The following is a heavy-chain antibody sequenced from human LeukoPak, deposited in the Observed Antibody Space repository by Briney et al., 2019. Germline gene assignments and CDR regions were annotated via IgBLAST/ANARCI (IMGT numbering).Heavy chain of an antibody. CDR2: IIPIFGTA. V-gene: IGHV1-69*13. CDR3: ARDWVGYYGSGSGGDWFDP. CDR1: GGTFSSYA. J-gene: IGHJ5*02. Sequence: SVKVSCKASGGTFSSYAISWVRQAPGQGLEWMGGIIPIFGTANYAQKFQGRVTITADESTSTAYMELSSLRSEDTAVYYCARDWVGYYGSGSGGDWFDPWGQGTLVTVSS. D-gene: IGHD3-10*01.